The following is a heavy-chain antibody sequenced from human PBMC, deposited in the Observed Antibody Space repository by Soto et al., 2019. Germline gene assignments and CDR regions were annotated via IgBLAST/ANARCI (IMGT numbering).Heavy chain of an antibody. D-gene: IGHD2-8*01. CDR3: ARPPFPGCINGVCYPCDH. V-gene: IGHV1-46*01. CDR2: INPSGGST. Sequence: ASVKVSCKASGYTFTHYYIHSVRQAPGQGLEWMGMINPSGGSTDYAQKFQGRVTMTTDTSTTTVYMELSSLRSDDTAVYYCARPPFPGCINGVCYPCDHWGQGTLVTVSS. J-gene: IGHJ4*02. CDR1: GYTFTHYY.